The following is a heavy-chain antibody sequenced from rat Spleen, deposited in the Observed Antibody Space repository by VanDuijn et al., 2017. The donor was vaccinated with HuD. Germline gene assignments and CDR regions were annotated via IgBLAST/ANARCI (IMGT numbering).Heavy chain of an antibody. D-gene: IGHD1-12*03. CDR2: IWTGGAT. V-gene: IGHV2-4*01. J-gene: IGHJ4*01. CDR1: GFSLTSNG. CDR3: ARDRGITMMVPLMDA. Sequence: QVQLKESGPGLVQPSQTLSLTCTVSGFSLTSNGVSWVRQTPGKGLEWMGVIWTGGATAYNSLLKSRLSISRDISKSQVFLKMNSLQTEDTATYYCARDRGITMMVPLMDAWGQGASVTVSS.